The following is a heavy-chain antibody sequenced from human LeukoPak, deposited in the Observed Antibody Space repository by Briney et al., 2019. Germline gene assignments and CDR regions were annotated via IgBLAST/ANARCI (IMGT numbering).Heavy chain of an antibody. V-gene: IGHV3-23*01. Sequence: GGSLRLSCAASEFTFSNYAMNWVRQAPGKGLEWVSGISGGGGSTYYADSVKGRFTISRDNAKNSLYLQMNSLRAEDTAVYYCARRFGYWGQGTLVTVSS. D-gene: IGHD3-10*01. CDR1: EFTFSNYA. CDR3: ARRFGY. J-gene: IGHJ4*02. CDR2: ISGGGGST.